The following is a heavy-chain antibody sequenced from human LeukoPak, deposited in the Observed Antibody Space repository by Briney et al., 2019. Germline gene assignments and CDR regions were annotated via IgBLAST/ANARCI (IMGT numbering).Heavy chain of an antibody. V-gene: IGHV5-51*01. CDR3: ATGLPAASSGWSWFDP. Sequence: GESLKISCKGSGYNFTSYWIGWVRQMPGKGLEWMGIIYPGDSDTRYSPSFQGQVTISADKSISTAYLQWSSLKASDTAMYYCATGLPAASSGWSWFDPWGQGTLVTVSS. CDR2: IYPGDSDT. J-gene: IGHJ5*02. D-gene: IGHD2-2*01. CDR1: GYNFTSYW.